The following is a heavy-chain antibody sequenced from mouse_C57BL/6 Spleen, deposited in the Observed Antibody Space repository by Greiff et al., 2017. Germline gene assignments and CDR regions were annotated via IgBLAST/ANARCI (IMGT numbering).Heavy chain of an antibody. D-gene: IGHD1-1*01. V-gene: IGHV1-80*01. CDR3: ARGFGYYGSSGAY. Sequence: QVQLQQSGAELVKPGASVKISCKASGYAFSSYWMNWVKQRPGKGLEWIGQIYPGDGDTNYNGKFKGKATLTADKSSSTAYLQLSSLTSEESAVYFCARGFGYYGSSGAYWGQGTLVTVSA. J-gene: IGHJ3*01. CDR2: IYPGDGDT. CDR1: GYAFSSYW.